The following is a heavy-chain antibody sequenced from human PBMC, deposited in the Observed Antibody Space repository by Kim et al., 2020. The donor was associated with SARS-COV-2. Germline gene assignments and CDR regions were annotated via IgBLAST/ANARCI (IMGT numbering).Heavy chain of an antibody. CDR3: ARDMTTGIAVAGTGGDY. V-gene: IGHV3-33*05. D-gene: IGHD6-19*01. J-gene: IGHJ4*02. CDR1: GFTFSSYG. Sequence: GGSLRLSCAASGFTFSSYGMHWVRQAPGKGLEWVAVISYDGSNKYYADSVKGRFTISRDNSKNTLYLQMNSLRAEDTAVYYCARDMTTGIAVAGTGGDYWGQGTLVTVSS. CDR2: ISYDGSNK.